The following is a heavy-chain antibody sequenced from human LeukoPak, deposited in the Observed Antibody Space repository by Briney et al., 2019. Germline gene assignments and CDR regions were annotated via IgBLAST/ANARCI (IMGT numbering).Heavy chain of an antibody. CDR2: ISYDGNNK. Sequence: GRSLRLSCEASGFTFSNYAMHWVRQAPGKGLEWVAVISYDGNNKYYADSVKGRFTISRDNAKNSLYLQMNSLRAEDTAVYYCARDYCSSTSCYTRGPLDYWGQGTLVTVSS. CDR1: GFTFSNYA. V-gene: IGHV3-30-3*01. CDR3: ARDYCSSTSCYTRGPLDY. J-gene: IGHJ4*02. D-gene: IGHD2-2*02.